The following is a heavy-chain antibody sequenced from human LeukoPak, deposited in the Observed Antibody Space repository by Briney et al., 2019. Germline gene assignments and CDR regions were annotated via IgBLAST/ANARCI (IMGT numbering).Heavy chain of an antibody. CDR2: ISWNSGSI. Sequence: PGGSLRLSCAASGFTFDDYAMHWVRQAPGKGLEWVSGISWNSGSIDYADSVKGRFTISRDNAKNSLYLQMNSLRAEDTALYYCAKDTASDYYDSTGHEYWGQGTLVTVSS. CDR3: AKDTASDYYDSTGHEY. V-gene: IGHV3-9*01. D-gene: IGHD3-22*01. J-gene: IGHJ4*02. CDR1: GFTFDDYA.